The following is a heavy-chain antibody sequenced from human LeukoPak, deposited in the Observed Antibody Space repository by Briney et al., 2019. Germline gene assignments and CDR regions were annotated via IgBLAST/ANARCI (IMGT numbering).Heavy chain of an antibody. V-gene: IGHV3-30*03. CDR3: ARGYGTFFDN. D-gene: IGHD3-10*01. Sequence: QPGRSLVLSCAAPVSTFSNYGMHWVRPAPGKGLEWMALISSDGSNEYYPDSVKGRFTISRDNSKNTLYLQMNDLRPEDTAVYYCARGYGTFFDNWGQGTLVTVSS. J-gene: IGHJ4*02. CDR1: VSTFSNYG. CDR2: ISSDGSNE.